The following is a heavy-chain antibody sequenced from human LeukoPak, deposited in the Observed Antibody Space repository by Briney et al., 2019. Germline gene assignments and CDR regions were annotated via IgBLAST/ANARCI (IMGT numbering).Heavy chain of an antibody. CDR2: IYYSGNT. D-gene: IGHD6-19*01. V-gene: IGHV4-39*01. CDR1: GGSISSSRYY. J-gene: IGHJ4*02. Sequence: SETLSLTCTVSGGSISSSRYYWDWFRQPPGRGLEWIGSIYYSGNTYYNPSLKSRVTIPVDTSEIQFSLKLGSVNAADTAVYYCARCSSGWYLSHFDYWGQGTLVTVSS. CDR3: ARCSSGWYLSHFDY.